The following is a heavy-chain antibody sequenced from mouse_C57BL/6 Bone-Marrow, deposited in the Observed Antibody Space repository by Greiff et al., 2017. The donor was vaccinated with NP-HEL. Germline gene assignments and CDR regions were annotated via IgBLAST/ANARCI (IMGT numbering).Heavy chain of an antibody. Sequence: VQLQQSGPGLVQPSQSLSITCTVSGFSLTSYGVHWVRQSPGKGLEWLGVIWSGGSTDYNAAFISRLSISKDNSKSQVFFKMNSLQADDTAIYYCARNPDYYGSSYCYWYFDVWGTGTTVTVSS. D-gene: IGHD1-1*01. CDR2: IWSGGST. CDR1: GFSLTSYG. CDR3: ARNPDYYGSSYCYWYFDV. V-gene: IGHV2-2*01. J-gene: IGHJ1*03.